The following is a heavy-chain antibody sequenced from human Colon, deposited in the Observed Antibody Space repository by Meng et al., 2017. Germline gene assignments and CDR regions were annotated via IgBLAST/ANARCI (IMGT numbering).Heavy chain of an antibody. V-gene: IGHV3-23*04. CDR1: GFIFKRDA. CDR3: ANPRYSYAFYNY. J-gene: IGHJ4*02. CDR2: ISGNGITT. D-gene: IGHD3-16*01. Sequence: GQLVESGGGLVQPGGSLSLSLAASGFIFKRDAMAWVRPAPGKGLEWVSSISGNGITTSYTDSVKGRFTISRDNSKNAVYLEMDGLRAEDTALYFCANPRYSYAFYNYWGQGTLVTVSS.